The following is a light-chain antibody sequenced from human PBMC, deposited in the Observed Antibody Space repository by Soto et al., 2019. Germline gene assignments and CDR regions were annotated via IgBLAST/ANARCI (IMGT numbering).Light chain of an antibody. V-gene: IGLV1-47*01. CDR3: SARDDSLSGVV. CDR1: SSNIGSNH. CDR2: RSY. J-gene: IGLJ2*01. Sequence: QSVLTQPPSTSGTPGLRVTISCSGSSSNIGSNHVYWYQQFPGMAPKLLMYRSYQRPTGVPDRFSGSKSGTSASLAISGLRSDDEADYYCSARDDSLSGVVFGAGTQLTVL.